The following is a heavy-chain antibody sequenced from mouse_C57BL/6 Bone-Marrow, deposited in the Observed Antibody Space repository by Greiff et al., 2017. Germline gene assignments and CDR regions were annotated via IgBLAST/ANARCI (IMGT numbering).Heavy chain of an antibody. CDR2: ISSGSSTI. CDR1: GFTFSDYG. CDR3: ASRDCYYAMDY. V-gene: IGHV5-17*01. J-gene: IGHJ4*01. Sequence: EVQVVESGGGLVKPGGSLKLSCAASGFTFSDYGMHWVRQAPEKGLEWVAYISSGSSTIYYADTVKGRFTISRDNAKNTLFLQMTSLRSEDTAMYYCASRDCYYAMDYWGQGTSVTVSS.